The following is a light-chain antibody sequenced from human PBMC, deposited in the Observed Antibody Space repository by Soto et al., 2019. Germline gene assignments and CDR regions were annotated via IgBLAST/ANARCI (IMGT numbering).Light chain of an antibody. J-gene: IGLJ2*01. CDR3: AAWDDSLNAVI. V-gene: IGLV1-44*01. CDR1: TSNIGGNS. CDR2: RNS. Sequence: QSVLTQPPSASGTPGQRVTISCSGSTSNIGGNSVNWYHHLPGTAPKLLIYRNSQRPSGVPDRFSGSKSGTSASLVISGLQSADEAEYYCAAWDDSLNAVIFGGGTQLTVL.